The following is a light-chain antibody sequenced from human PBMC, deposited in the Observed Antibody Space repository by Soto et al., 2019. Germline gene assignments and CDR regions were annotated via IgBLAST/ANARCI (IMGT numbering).Light chain of an antibody. J-gene: IGKJ1*01. Sequence: EIVMTQSPATLSVSPGERATLSCRASQSVSSNLAWYQQKPGQAPRLLIYGASTRATGIPARFSGSGSGIDFTLTISRLEPEDFAVYLCQQYGGSSRTFGLGTKVEIK. CDR2: GAS. V-gene: IGKV3-15*01. CDR3: QQYGGSSRT. CDR1: QSVSSN.